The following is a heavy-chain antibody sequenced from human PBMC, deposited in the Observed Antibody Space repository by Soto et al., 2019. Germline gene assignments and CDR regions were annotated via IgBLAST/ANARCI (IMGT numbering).Heavy chain of an antibody. CDR2: ISYSGST. CDR1: GGSISSDSYY. V-gene: IGHV4-39*01. D-gene: IGHD3-9*01. CDR3: VRFWPPPYSDALTDYTDAFDY. Sequence: SETLSLTCTVSGGSISSDSYYWGWIRQSPEKGMEWIESISYSGSTYYNTTLKSRLIISVDTSKSQFSLKLRSVTAADTAVYYFVRFWPPPYSDALTDYTDAFDYWGQGTLVTVS. J-gene: IGHJ4*02.